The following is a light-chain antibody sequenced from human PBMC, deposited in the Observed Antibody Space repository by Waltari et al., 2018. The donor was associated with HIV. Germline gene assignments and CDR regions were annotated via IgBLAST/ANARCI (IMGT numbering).Light chain of an antibody. Sequence: DIQVTQSPSSLSASIGDRVTITCQASQDSGKYLNWYQQKPGKAPKLLIFDASTLETGVPSRFSGSGSGTHFTFTISSLQPEDIATYYCQQYAKVPMYTFGQGTRLEI. CDR3: QQYAKVPMYT. CDR1: QDSGKY. J-gene: IGKJ2*01. V-gene: IGKV1-33*01. CDR2: DAS.